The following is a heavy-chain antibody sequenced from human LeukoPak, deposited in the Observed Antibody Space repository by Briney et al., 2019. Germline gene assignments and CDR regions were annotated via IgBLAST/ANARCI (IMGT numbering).Heavy chain of an antibody. Sequence: PSETLSLTCTVSGGSISSSSYYWGWIRQPPGKGLEWIGSIYHSVTTHYNPSLKSRVTISLGTSKNQFSLKLSSVTAADTAVYYCARAYCVGDCSVLHIYFDYWGQGTLVTVSS. CDR2: IYHSVTT. CDR3: ARAYCVGDCSVLHIYFDY. J-gene: IGHJ4*02. D-gene: IGHD2-21*02. V-gene: IGHV4-39*07. CDR1: GGSISSSSYY.